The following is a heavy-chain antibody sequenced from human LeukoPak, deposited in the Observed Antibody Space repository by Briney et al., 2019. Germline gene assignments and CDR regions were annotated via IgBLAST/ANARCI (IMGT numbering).Heavy chain of an antibody. CDR1: GGTFSSYA. D-gene: IGHD5-18*01. V-gene: IGHV1-69*05. Sequence: SVKVSCKASGGTFSSYAISWVRQAPGQGLEWMGRIIPIFGTANSAQKFQGRVTITTDESTTTAYMELSSLRSEDTVVYYCAKTGIQLWLFDYWGKGTLVTVSS. J-gene: IGHJ4*02. CDR3: AKTGIQLWLFDY. CDR2: IIPIFGTA.